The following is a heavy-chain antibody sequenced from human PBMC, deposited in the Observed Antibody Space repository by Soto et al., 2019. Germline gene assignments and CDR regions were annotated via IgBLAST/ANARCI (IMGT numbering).Heavy chain of an antibody. CDR3: AKGPKLLWFGELFPSPAFDI. V-gene: IGHV3-30*18. CDR1: GFTFSSYG. D-gene: IGHD3-10*01. CDR2: IPYDGSNK. Sequence: GGSLRPSCAASGFTFSSYGMHWVRHAPGKGLEPVAVIPYDGSNKYYADSVKGRFTISRDNSKNTLYLQMNSLRAEDTAVYYCAKGPKLLWFGELFPSPAFDIWGQGTMVTVSS. J-gene: IGHJ3*02.